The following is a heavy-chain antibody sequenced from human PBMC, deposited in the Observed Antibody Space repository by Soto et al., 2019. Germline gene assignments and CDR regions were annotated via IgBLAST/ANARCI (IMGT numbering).Heavy chain of an antibody. CDR2: IKTDESEK. J-gene: IGHJ6*02. D-gene: IGHD3-3*02. Sequence: GVCLRLSCAASGLTFTSYRMSWYSQARGFVLQSVTNIKTDESEKYYVDSVRGRFTTSRDNARNFFYLQMNSLTGEDTAVYYCKRAGDPLALEVWALRPSVTVSS. CDR3: KRAGDPLALEV. CDR1: GLTFTSYR. V-gene: IGHV3-7*03.